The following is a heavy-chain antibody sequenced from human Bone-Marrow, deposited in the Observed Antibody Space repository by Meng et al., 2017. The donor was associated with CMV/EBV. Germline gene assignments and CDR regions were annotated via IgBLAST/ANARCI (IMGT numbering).Heavy chain of an antibody. CDR1: SGSFTGSY. J-gene: IGHJ4*02. V-gene: IGHV4-34*01. Sequence: LSLTCAVYSGSFTGSYWTWIRQAPGKGLEWIGEVYPGGGANNSPSLKSRVTISGDTSKKQFSLKLTSVTAADTAVYYCARGVPPFDYWGQGTLVTVSS. CDR2: VYPGGGA. CDR3: ARGVPPFDY.